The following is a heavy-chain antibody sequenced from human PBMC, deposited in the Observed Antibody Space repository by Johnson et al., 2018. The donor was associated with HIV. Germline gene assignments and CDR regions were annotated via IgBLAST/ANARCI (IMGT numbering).Heavy chain of an antibody. CDR3: ARAFLATDYGGMWAFDI. V-gene: IGHV3-13*01. Sequence: VQLVESGGGLVQPGGSLRLSCTASGFTFSNHAMHWVRQTPEEGLEWVSAIGTTGDTYFADSLKGRFTISRENAKNSLYLQMNSLRAGDTAVYYCARAFLATDYGGMWAFDIWGQGTMVTVSS. CDR1: GFTFSNHA. D-gene: IGHD4-23*01. CDR2: IGTTGDT. J-gene: IGHJ3*02.